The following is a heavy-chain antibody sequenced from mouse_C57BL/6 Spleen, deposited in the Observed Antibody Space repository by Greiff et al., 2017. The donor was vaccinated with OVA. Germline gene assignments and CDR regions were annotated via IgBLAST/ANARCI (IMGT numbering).Heavy chain of an antibody. CDR1: GFTFSSYT. Sequence: EVQVVESGGGLVKPGGSLKLSCAASGFTFSSYTMSWVRQTPEKRLEWVATISGGGGNTYYPDSVKGRFTISRDNAKNTLYLQMSSLRSEDTALYYCARRSIYYDYDGFAYWGQGTLVTVSA. CDR2: ISGGGGNT. V-gene: IGHV5-9*01. CDR3: ARRSIYYDYDGFAY. D-gene: IGHD2-4*01. J-gene: IGHJ3*01.